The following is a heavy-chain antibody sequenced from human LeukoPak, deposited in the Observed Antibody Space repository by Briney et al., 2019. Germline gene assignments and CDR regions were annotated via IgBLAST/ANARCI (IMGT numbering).Heavy chain of an antibody. Sequence: SLRLSCTASGFSFGDYAICWFRQAPGEGLEWVGFIRSKAYGGTTEYAASVKGRFTISRDDSESIAYLQMNSLKTEKKPVYYCIRVKMEVGDARGDFVYSGQGNLVTVSS. CDR2: IRSKAYGGTT. CDR3: IRVKMEVGDARGDFVY. V-gene: IGHV3-49*03. D-gene: IGHD1-26*01. J-gene: IGHJ4*02. CDR1: GFSFGDYA.